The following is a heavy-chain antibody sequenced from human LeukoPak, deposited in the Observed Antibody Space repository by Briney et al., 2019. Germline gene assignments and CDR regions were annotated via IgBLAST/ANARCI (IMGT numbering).Heavy chain of an antibody. V-gene: IGHV3-23*01. CDR1: GFTFSSYA. CDR3: ARVRGGYWLDY. Sequence: GGSLRLSCAASGFTFSSYAMSWVRQAPGKGLEWVSAISGSGGSTYYADSVKGRFTISRDNSKNTLYLQMNSLRGEDTAVYYCARVRGGYWLDYWGQGTLVTVSS. J-gene: IGHJ4*02. D-gene: IGHD3-22*01. CDR2: ISGSGGST.